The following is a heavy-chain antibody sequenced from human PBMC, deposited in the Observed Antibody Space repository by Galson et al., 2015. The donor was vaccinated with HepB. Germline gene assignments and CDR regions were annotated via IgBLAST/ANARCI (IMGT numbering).Heavy chain of an antibody. CDR1: GLIFSNSV. Sequence: SLRLSCAASGLIFSNSVMHWVRQAPGKGLEWVALISAGDGRNTNYADSVRSRFTISRDNSKNKVFLQMNSLRAEDTAVYYCAREGFSSGHAGIFDCWGQGALVTVSS. CDR3: AREGFSSGHAGIFDC. D-gene: IGHD3-22*01. V-gene: IGHV3-30*04. J-gene: IGHJ4*02. CDR2: ISAGDGRNT.